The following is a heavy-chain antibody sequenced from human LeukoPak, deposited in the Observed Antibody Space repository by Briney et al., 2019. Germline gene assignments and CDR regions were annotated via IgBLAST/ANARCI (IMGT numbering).Heavy chain of an antibody. D-gene: IGHD2-2*01. J-gene: IGHJ4*02. V-gene: IGHV1-58*02. CDR3: AAGPPLAATPFDY. CDR2: IVVGSGNT. Sequence: GTSVKVSCKPSGFTFTISAMQWVRQARGQRREWIGWIVVGSGNTNYAQKFQGRVTITRDMSTSTVYMELSSLRSEDTAVYYCAAGPPLAATPFDYWGQGTLVTVSS. CDR1: GFTFTISA.